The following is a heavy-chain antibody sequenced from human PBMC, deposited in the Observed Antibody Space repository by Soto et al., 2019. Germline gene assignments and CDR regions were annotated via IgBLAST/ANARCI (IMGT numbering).Heavy chain of an antibody. D-gene: IGHD3-22*01. CDR1: GYSFTSYW. CDR2: IDPSDSYA. CDR3: ARHKAFYYDSSGA. J-gene: IGHJ5*02. V-gene: IGHV5-10-1*01. Sequence: RGESLKISCKGSGYSFTSYWISWVRQMPAKGLEWMGRIDPSDSYANYSPSFQGHVTFSVDKSISTAYLQWSSLRASDTAIYYCARHKAFYYDSSGAWGQGTLVTVSS.